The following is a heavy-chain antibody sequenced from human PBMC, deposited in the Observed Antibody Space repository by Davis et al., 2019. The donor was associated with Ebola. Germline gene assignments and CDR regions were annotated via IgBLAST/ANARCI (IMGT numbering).Heavy chain of an antibody. Sequence: GESLKISCAASGFTFSSYSMTWVRQAPGKGLEWVSSISGTRSYIYYADSVKGRFTVSRDNAKNSLYLQMSSLRAEDTAVYYCARDVGGRAGYWGQGTLVTVSS. V-gene: IGHV3-21*01. CDR1: GFTFSSYS. J-gene: IGHJ4*02. CDR3: ARDVGGRAGY. CDR2: ISGTRSYI.